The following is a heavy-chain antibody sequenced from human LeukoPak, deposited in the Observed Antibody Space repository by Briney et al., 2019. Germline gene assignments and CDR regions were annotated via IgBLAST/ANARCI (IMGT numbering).Heavy chain of an antibody. J-gene: IGHJ4*02. D-gene: IGHD4-17*01. CDR2: ISGSGDNT. Sequence: PGGSLRLSCAASGFTFSGFAMSWVRRTPGKGLEWVSGISGSGDNTLYAASVKGRFTISRDNSKNTLYLEMNSLRAEDTAIYYCARDGYGDVVYWGQGTLVTVSS. CDR1: GFTFSGFA. V-gene: IGHV3-23*01. CDR3: ARDGYGDVVY.